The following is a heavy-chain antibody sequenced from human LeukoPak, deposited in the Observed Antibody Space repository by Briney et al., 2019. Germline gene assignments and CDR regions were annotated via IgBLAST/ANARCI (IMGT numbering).Heavy chain of an antibody. J-gene: IGHJ4*02. CDR3: ARVFEEFRITMVRGVILGYFDY. D-gene: IGHD3-10*01. CDR1: GGSFSGYY. Sequence: PSETLSLTCAVYGGSFSGYYWSWIRRPPGKGLEWIGEINHSGSTNYNPSLKSRVTISVDTSKNQFSLKLSSVTAADTAVYYCARVFEEFRITMVRGVILGYFDYWGQGTLVTVSS. CDR2: INHSGST. V-gene: IGHV4-34*01.